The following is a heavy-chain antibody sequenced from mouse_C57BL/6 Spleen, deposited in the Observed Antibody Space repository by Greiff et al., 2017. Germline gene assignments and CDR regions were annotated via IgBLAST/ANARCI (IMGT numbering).Heavy chain of an antibody. Sequence: QVQLQQSGAELVRPGASVTLSCKASGYTFTDYEMHWVKQTPVHGLEWIGAIDPETGGTAYNQKFKGKAILTADKSSSTAYMELRSLTSEDSAVYYCTRGLEGGYWYFDVWGTGTTVTVSS. CDR2: IDPETGGT. CDR1: GYTFTDYE. CDR3: TRGLEGGYWYFDV. D-gene: IGHD2-4*01. J-gene: IGHJ1*03. V-gene: IGHV1-15*01.